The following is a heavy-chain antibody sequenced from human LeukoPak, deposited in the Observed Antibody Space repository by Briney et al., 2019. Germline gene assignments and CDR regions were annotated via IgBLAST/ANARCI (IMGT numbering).Heavy chain of an antibody. CDR3: ARDLNQWLVLPGY. Sequence: VASVKVSGKTSGYTVTSYGISWVRQAPGQGLEWIGWISAYNCNTNYAQKLQGRVTMTTDTSTSTAYMELRSLRSDDTAVYYCARDLNQWLVLPGYWGQGTLVTVSS. CDR1: GYTVTSYG. CDR2: ISAYNCNT. V-gene: IGHV1-18*01. D-gene: IGHD6-19*01. J-gene: IGHJ4*02.